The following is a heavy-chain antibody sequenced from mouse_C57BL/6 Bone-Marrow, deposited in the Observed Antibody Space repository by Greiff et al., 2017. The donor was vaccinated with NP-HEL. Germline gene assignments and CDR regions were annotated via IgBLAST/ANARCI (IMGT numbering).Heavy chain of an antibody. D-gene: IGHD1-1*01. J-gene: IGHJ3*01. CDR2: SRNKANDYTT. Sequence: EVKLVESGGGLVQSGRSLRLSCATSGFTFSDFYMEWVRQAPGKGLEWIAASRNKANDYTTEYSASVKGRFIVSRDTSQSILYLQMNALRAEDTAIYYCARDGDTTVPTRFAYWGQGTLVTVSA. CDR3: ARDGDTTVPTRFAY. CDR1: GFTFSDFY. V-gene: IGHV7-1*01.